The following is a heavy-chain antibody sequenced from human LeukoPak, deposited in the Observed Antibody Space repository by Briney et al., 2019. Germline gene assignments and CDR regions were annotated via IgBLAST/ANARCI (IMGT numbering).Heavy chain of an antibody. Sequence: SETLSLTCTVSGGPISSSSYYWGWIRQPPGKGLEWIGSIYYSGSTYYNPSLKSRVTISVDTSKNQFSLKLSSVTAADTAVYYCARHPYDSSGYYYFDYWGQGTLVTVSS. CDR2: IYYSGST. V-gene: IGHV4-39*01. CDR1: GGPISSSSYY. J-gene: IGHJ4*02. D-gene: IGHD3-22*01. CDR3: ARHPYDSSGYYYFDY.